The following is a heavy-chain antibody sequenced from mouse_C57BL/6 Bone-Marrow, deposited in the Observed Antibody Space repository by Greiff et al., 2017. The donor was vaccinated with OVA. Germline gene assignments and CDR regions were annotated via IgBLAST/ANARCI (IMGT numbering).Heavy chain of an antibody. CDR2: ILPGNGST. J-gene: IGHJ1*03. CDR3: AREEGTVVARWYFDV. Sequence: LVESGAELMKPGASVKLSCKATGYTFTGYWIEWVKQRPGHGLEWIGEILPGNGSTNYNEKFKGKATFTADTSSNTAYMQLSSLTTEDSAIYYGAREEGTVVARWYFDVWGTGTTVTVSS. V-gene: IGHV1-9*01. CDR1: GYTFTGYW. D-gene: IGHD1-1*01.